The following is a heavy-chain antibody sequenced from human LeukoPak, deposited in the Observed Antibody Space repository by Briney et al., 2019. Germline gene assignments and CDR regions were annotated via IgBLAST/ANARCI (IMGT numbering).Heavy chain of an antibody. V-gene: IGHV3-21*01. Sequence: GGSLRLSCAASGFTFSSYSMNWVRQAPGKGLEWVSSISSSSSYIYYADSVKGRFTISRDNAKNSLYLQMNSLRAEDTAVYYCARGLLVAAGIDYWGQGALVTVSS. J-gene: IGHJ4*02. CDR2: ISSSSSYI. D-gene: IGHD6-13*01. CDR1: GFTFSSYS. CDR3: ARGLLVAAGIDY.